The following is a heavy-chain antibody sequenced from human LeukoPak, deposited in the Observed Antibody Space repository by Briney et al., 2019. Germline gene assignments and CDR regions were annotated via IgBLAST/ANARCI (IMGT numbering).Heavy chain of an antibody. D-gene: IGHD3-10*01. Sequence: SETLSLTCTVSGGSISSYYWSWIRQPAGKGLEWIGRIYTSGSTNYNPSLKSRVTMSVDTSKNQFSLKLSSVTAADTAVYYCARDPLITMVRPFDYWGQGTLVTVSS. CDR3: ARDPLITMVRPFDY. J-gene: IGHJ4*02. CDR1: GGSISSYY. V-gene: IGHV4-4*07. CDR2: IYTSGST.